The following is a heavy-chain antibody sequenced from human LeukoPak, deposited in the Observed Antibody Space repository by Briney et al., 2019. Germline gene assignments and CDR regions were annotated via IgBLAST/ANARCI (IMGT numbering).Heavy chain of an antibody. D-gene: IGHD3-3*01. CDR1: GFTFSTYL. V-gene: IGHV3-7*03. CDR3: ARSARLMKGVVEVTALDD. Sequence: GGSLRLSCAASGFTFSTYLMSWVRQAPGKGLEWVATIKLDGSEKYYVDSVKGRFTISRDNSKNTLYLQMNSLRADDTAVYYCARSARLMKGVVEVTALDDWGQGTLVTVSS. J-gene: IGHJ4*02. CDR2: IKLDGSEK.